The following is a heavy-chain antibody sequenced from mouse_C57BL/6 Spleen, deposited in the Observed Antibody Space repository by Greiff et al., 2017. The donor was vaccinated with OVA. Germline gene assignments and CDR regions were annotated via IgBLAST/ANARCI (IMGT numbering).Heavy chain of an antibody. D-gene: IGHD1-1*01. Sequence: QVQLQQSGAELVRPGTSVKVSCKASGYAFTNYLIEWVKQRPGQGLEWIGVINPGSGGTNYNEKFKGKATLTADKSSSTAYMQLSSLTSEDSAVDFCAREGSSYGYFDVWGTGTTVTVSS. CDR3: AREGSSYGYFDV. J-gene: IGHJ1*03. CDR1: GYAFTNYL. CDR2: INPGSGGT. V-gene: IGHV1-54*01.